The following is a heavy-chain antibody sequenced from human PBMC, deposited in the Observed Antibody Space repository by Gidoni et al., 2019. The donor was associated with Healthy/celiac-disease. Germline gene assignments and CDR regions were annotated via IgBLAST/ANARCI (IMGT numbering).Heavy chain of an antibody. V-gene: IGHV4-61*02. CDR1: GGSISSGSYY. CDR3: AREVVVPAATAWFDP. CDR2: IYTSGST. Sequence: QVQLQESGPGLVKPSQTLSLTGTAAGGSISSGSYYWSWIRQPAGKGLEWIGRIYTSGSTNYNPSLKSRVTISVDTSKNQFSLKLSSVTAADTAVYYCAREVVVPAATAWFDPWGQGTLVTVSS. D-gene: IGHD2-2*01. J-gene: IGHJ5*02.